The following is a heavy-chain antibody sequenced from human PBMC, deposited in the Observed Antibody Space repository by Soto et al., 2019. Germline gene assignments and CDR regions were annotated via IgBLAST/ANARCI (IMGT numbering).Heavy chain of an antibody. D-gene: IGHD5-18*01. CDR2: ISGSGCST. CDR3: AKERGYSYGHDAFDI. J-gene: IGHJ3*02. CDR1: GFTFSSYA. V-gene: IGHV3-23*01. Sequence: GGSLRLSCAASGFTFSSYAMSWVRQAPGKGLEWVSAISGSGCSTYYADSVKGRFTISRDNSKNTLYLQMNSLRADDTAVYYGAKERGYSYGHDAFDIWGQGTMVTVSS.